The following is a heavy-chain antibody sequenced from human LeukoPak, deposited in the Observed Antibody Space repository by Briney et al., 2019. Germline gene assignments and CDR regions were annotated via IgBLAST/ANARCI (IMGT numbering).Heavy chain of an antibody. CDR3: ATKLGRATGLDWYFDL. D-gene: IGHD1-1*01. CDR1: GGSISSSSYY. J-gene: IGHJ2*01. Sequence: SETLSLTCTVSGGSISSSSYYWSWIRQPPGKGLEWIGYIYYSGSTNYNPSLKSRVTISVDTSKNQFSLKLSSVTAADTAVYYCATKLGRATGLDWYFDLWGRGTLVTVSS. CDR2: IYYSGST. V-gene: IGHV4-61*01.